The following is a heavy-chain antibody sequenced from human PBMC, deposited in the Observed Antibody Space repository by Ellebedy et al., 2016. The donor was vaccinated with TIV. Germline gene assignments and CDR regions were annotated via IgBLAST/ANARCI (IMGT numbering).Heavy chain of an antibody. J-gene: IGHJ6*03. CDR2: ISGSGGST. Sequence: GGSLRLXXAASGFTFNNYAMGWVRQAPGKGLEWVASISGSGGSTYYADSVKGRFTISRDNAKNTLYLQMNSLRAEDTAVYYCARDWDSPGDYYMDVWGKGTTVTVSS. CDR1: GFTFNNYA. D-gene: IGHD1-26*01. V-gene: IGHV3-23*01. CDR3: ARDWDSPGDYYMDV.